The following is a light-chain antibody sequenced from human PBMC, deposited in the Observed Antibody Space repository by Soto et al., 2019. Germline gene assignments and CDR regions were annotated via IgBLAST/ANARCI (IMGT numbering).Light chain of an antibody. CDR1: SSDVGIYNY. CDR2: DVT. V-gene: IGLV2-11*01. J-gene: IGLJ1*01. CDR3: CSYAGSYTLYV. Sequence: QSALTQPRSVSGSPGQSVTISCTGTSSDVGIYNYVSWYQQHPGKAPKLMIYDVTKRPSGVPDRFSGSKSGNTASLTISGLQAEDEADYYCCSYAGSYTLYVFGTGTKVTV.